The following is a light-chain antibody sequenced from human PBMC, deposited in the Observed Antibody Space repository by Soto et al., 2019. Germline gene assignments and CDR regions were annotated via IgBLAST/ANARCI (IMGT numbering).Light chain of an antibody. J-gene: IGKJ1*01. Sequence: GDRVTITCRASQSISTWLAWYQQKPGKAPKLLIYDASSLESGVPSRFSGSGSGTEFTLTISSLQPDDFATYYCQQYTRTFGQGTKVDIK. CDR3: QQYTRT. V-gene: IGKV1-5*01. CDR2: DAS. CDR1: QSISTW.